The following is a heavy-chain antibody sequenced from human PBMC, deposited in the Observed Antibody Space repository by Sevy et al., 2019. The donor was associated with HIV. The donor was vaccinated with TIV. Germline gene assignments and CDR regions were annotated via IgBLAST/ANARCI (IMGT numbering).Heavy chain of an antibody. V-gene: IGHV3-30-3*01. Sequence: GGSLRLSCAASGFTFSSYAMHWVRQAPGKGLEWVAVISYDGSNKYYADCVKGRFTISRDNSKNTLYLQMNSLRAEDTAVYYCARDGNYYDSSGYYYRYYFDYWGQGTLVTVSS. CDR1: GFTFSSYA. J-gene: IGHJ4*02. CDR3: ARDGNYYDSSGYYYRYYFDY. CDR2: ISYDGSNK. D-gene: IGHD3-22*01.